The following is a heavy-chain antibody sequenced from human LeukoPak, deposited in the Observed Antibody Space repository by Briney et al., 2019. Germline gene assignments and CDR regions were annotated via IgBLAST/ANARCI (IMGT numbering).Heavy chain of an antibody. CDR3: ARQTPYYDLDY. CDR1: GYSFTSYW. J-gene: IGHJ4*02. V-gene: IGHV5-51*01. D-gene: IGHD3-3*01. CDR2: IYPGDSDT. Sequence: GESLKISCKGSGYSFTSYWIGWVRPMPGKGLEWMGIIYPGDSDTRYSPSFQGQITISADKSISTAYLQWSSLKASDTAMYYCARQTPYYDLDYWGQGTLVTVSS.